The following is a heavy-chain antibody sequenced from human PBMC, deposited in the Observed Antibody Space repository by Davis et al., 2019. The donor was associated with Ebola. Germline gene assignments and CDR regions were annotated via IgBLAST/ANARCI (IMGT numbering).Heavy chain of an antibody. J-gene: IGHJ6*04. CDR3: ARVRAVYAIHGMDV. Sequence: GSLRLSCAASGFTFSSYWMHWVRQAPGKGLVWVSRINSDGSSTSYADSVKGRFTISRDNAKNTLYLQMNSLRAEDTAVYYCARVRAVYAIHGMDVWGKGTTVTVSS. D-gene: IGHD2-8*02. CDR1: GFTFSSYW. V-gene: IGHV3-74*01. CDR2: INSDGSST.